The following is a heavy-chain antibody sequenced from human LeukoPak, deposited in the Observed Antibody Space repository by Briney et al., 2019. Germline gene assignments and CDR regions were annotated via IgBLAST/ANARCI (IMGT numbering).Heavy chain of an antibody. V-gene: IGHV1-18*04. J-gene: IGHJ5*02. Sequence: ASVKVSGKASGYTFTNYGITWVRQAPGQGLEWMGWISPYNGNTYYAQNLQGRVTMTTDTSTSTAYMELRSLRSDDTAVYYCARGGLGYCSAGSCPANWFDPWGQGTLVTVSS. CDR3: ARGGLGYCSAGSCPANWFDP. CDR2: ISPYNGNT. D-gene: IGHD2-15*01. CDR1: GYTFTNYG.